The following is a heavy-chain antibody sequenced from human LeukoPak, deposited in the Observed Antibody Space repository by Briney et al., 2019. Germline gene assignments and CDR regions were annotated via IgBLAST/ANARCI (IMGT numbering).Heavy chain of an antibody. Sequence: PGGSLRLSCEASGLTFSSYSMNWVRQAPGKGLEWVAVISYDGSNKYYADSVKGRFTISRDNSKNMLYLQMNSLRAEDTAVYYCAKDSAPISLRWLQLDDYWGQGTLVTVSS. J-gene: IGHJ4*02. V-gene: IGHV3-30*18. D-gene: IGHD5-24*01. CDR2: ISYDGSNK. CDR1: GLTFSSYS. CDR3: AKDSAPISLRWLQLDDY.